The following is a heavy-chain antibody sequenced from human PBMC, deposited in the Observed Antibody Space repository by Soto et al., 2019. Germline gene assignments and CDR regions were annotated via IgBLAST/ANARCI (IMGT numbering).Heavy chain of an antibody. CDR1: GFTFSTYT. CDR3: AIASGIRVDHNYFDF. Sequence: PGRSLRLSCAAFGFTFSTYTMNWVRQAPGKGLEWVSYISSSGRTISYADPVTGRFSISRDNAKNSLYLQMNSLRGAHTAVYYCAIASGIRVDHNYFDFWGQGNLVTAPQ. CDR2: ISSSGRTI. D-gene: IGHD3-10*01. J-gene: IGHJ4*02. V-gene: IGHV3-48*04.